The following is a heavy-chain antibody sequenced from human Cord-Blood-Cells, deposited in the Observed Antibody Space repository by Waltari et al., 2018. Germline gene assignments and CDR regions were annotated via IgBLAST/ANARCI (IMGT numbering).Heavy chain of an antibody. CDR2: IKQDGSEK. V-gene: IGHV3-7*01. D-gene: IGHD6-19*01. Sequence: EVQLVESGGGLVQPGGSLRLSCAASGFTFGSYWISWVRQAPGKGLEWVANIKQDGSEKYYVDSVKGRFTISRDNAKNSLYLQMNSLRAEDTAVYYCARGGLVYFDYWGQGTLVTVSS. CDR3: ARGGLVYFDY. J-gene: IGHJ4*02. CDR1: GFTFGSYW.